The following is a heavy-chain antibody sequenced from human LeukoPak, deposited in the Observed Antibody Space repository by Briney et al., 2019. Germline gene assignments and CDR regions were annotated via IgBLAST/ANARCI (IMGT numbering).Heavy chain of an antibody. CDR1: GESFSGYY. D-gene: IGHD2-2*01. V-gene: IGHV4-34*01. CDR2: INHSGTT. Sequence: SGTLSLTCAVYGESFSGYYWSWIRQPPGKGLEWIGEINHSGTTNYNPSLKSRVTISVDTSKNQFSLNLNSVTAADTAVYYCARGLTSSPFFDYWSQGTLVTVSS. J-gene: IGHJ4*02. CDR3: ARGLTSSPFFDY.